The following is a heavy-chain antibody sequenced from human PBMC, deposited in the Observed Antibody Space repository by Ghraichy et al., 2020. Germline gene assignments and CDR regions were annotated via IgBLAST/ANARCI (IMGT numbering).Heavy chain of an antibody. J-gene: IGHJ4*02. CDR2: IKQDESEK. Sequence: GALNISCEASGFTFSDYWMNWVRQAPGKGLEWVANIKQDESEKYYVDSVKGRFTISRDNAKNSLYLQMNSLRAEDTAVYYCARVGYYGSGHSGYWGQGTLVTVSS. D-gene: IGHD3-10*01. CDR3: ARVGYYGSGHSGY. V-gene: IGHV3-7*01. CDR1: GFTFSDYW.